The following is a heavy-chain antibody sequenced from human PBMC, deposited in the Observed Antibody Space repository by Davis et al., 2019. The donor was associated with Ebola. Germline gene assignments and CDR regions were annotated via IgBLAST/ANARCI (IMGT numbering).Heavy chain of an antibody. V-gene: IGHV3-23*01. J-gene: IGHJ4*02. CDR3: ARGTFGVVIAFDY. D-gene: IGHD3-3*01. Sequence: GESLKISCAASGFTFSSYAMSWVRQAPGKGLEWVSAISGRGGSTYYADSVKGRFTISRDNAKNSLYLQMNSLRAEDTAVYYCARGTFGVVIAFDYWGQGTLITVSS. CDR1: GFTFSSYA. CDR2: ISGRGGST.